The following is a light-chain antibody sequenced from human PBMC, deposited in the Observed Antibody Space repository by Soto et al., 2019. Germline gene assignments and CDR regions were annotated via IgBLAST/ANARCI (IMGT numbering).Light chain of an antibody. V-gene: IGKV3-15*01. CDR3: QQRFNWQVT. Sequence: EVVMTQSPATLSVSPGERAALSFRASQTVSRNLAWYQQRPGQAPRLLIYDISNRATGVPARFSGSGSETEFTLTIRSLQSEDFAVYYCQQRFNWQVTFGQGTRLEIK. CDR2: DIS. J-gene: IGKJ5*01. CDR1: QTVSRN.